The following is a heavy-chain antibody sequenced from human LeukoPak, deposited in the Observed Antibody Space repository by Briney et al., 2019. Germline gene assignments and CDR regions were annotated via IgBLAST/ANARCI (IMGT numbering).Heavy chain of an antibody. V-gene: IGHV4-30-2*01. CDR1: GGSISSGGYY. D-gene: IGHD6-13*01. J-gene: IGHJ5*02. CDR2: IYHSGST. CDR3: ARVRPPVGAAGRWFDP. Sequence: SETLSLTCTVSGGSISSGGYYWSWIRQPPGKGLEWIGYIYHSGSTYYNPSLKSRVTISVDRSKNQFSLKLSSVTAADTAVYYCARVRPPVGAAGRWFDPWGQGTLVTVSS.